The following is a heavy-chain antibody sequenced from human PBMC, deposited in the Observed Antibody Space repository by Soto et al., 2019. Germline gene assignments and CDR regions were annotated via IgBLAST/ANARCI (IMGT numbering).Heavy chain of an antibody. Sequence: EVQLVETGGGLMQPGGSLRLSCAASGFIVSNKHMGWVRQAPGKGLESVSILYTDDWTYYADSVKGRFTISRDNSKNTVSLQMNGLRDEDTAMYYCVGAAPGDWGQGTPVTVSS. V-gene: IGHV3-53*05. CDR2: LYTDDWT. CDR3: VGAAPGD. D-gene: IGHD3-16*01. CDR1: GFIVSNKH. J-gene: IGHJ4*02.